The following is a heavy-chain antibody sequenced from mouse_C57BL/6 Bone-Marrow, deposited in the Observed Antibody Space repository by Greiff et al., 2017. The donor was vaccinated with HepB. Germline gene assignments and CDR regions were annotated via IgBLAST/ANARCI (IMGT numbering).Heavy chain of an antibody. CDR2: IYPGDGDT. V-gene: IGHV1-80*01. J-gene: IGHJ1*03. CDR3: ARDYGSSPYWYFDV. D-gene: IGHD1-1*01. CDR1: GYAFSSYW. Sequence: QVQLQQSGAELVKPGASVKISCKASGYAFSSYWMNWVKQRPGKGLEWIGQIYPGDGDTNYNGKFKGKATLTADKSSSTAYMQLSSLTSEDSAVYFCARDYGSSPYWYFDVWGTGTTVTVSS.